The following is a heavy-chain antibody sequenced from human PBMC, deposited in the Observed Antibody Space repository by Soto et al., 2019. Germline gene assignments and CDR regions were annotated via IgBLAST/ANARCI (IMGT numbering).Heavy chain of an antibody. CDR1: GFTFSSYA. V-gene: IGHV3-64*01. J-gene: IGHJ4*02. D-gene: IGHD3-3*01. CDR3: ARFQSDYDFWSGYYKGGYYFDY. Sequence: GGSLRLSCAASGFTFSSYAMHWVRQAPGKGLEYVSAISSNGGSTYYANSVKGRFTISRDNSKNTLYLQMGSLRAEDMAVYYCARFQSDYDFWSGYYKGGYYFDYWGQGTLVTVSS. CDR2: ISSNGGST.